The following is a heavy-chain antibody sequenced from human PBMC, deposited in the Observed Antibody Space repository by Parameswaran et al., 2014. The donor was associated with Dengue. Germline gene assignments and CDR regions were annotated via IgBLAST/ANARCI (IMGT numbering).Heavy chain of an antibody. CDR3: ARDRHSSGYDY. V-gene: IGHV4-59*13. D-gene: IGHD6-19*01. J-gene: IGHJ4*02. CDR2: IYYSGST. Sequence: GSLRLSCTVSGGSISSYYWSWIRQPPGKGLEWIGYIYYSGSTNYNPSLKSRVTISVDTSKNQFSLKLSSVTAADTAVYYCARDRHSSGYDYWGQGTLVTVSS. CDR1: GGSISSYY.